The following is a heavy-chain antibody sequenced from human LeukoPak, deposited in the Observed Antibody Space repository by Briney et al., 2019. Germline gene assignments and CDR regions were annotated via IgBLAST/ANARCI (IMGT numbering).Heavy chain of an antibody. CDR3: ARPVVAATTPDTFDI. J-gene: IGHJ3*02. V-gene: IGHV3-11*04. CDR1: GFTLSRYW. D-gene: IGHD2-15*01. CDR2: ISSGGRTI. Sequence: GGSLRLSCAASGFTLSRYWMSWIRQAPGKGLEWVSYISSGGRTIYYADSVKGRFTMSRDNAKNSLYLQMNSLRAEDTAVYYCARPVVAATTPDTFDIWGQGTMVTVSS.